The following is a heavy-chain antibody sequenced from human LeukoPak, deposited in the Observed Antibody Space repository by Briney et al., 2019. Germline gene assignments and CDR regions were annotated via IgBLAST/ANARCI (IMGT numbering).Heavy chain of an antibody. CDR1: GFSFSSYA. CDR3: ARTPSGSGNFFDY. J-gene: IGHJ4*02. Sequence: GGSLRLSCATSGFSFSSYAMSWVRQAPGKGLVWVSRINSDGSSTSYADPVKGRFTISRDNSRNILYLQMSSLRAEDTAIYYCARTPSGSGNFFDYWGQGAPVTVSS. D-gene: IGHD3-10*01. CDR2: INSDGSST. V-gene: IGHV3-74*01.